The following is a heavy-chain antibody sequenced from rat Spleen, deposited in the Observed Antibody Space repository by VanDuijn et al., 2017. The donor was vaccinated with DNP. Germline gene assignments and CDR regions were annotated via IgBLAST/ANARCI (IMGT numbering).Heavy chain of an antibody. CDR2: ITSSGSDT. CDR3: ARDQRLQWDYFDY. V-gene: IGHV5-31*01. J-gene: IGHJ2*01. D-gene: IGHD1-1*01. CDR1: GFNLNDYW. Sequence: EVKLVESGGGLVQPGRSLKLSCAASGFNLNDYWMTWIRQVPGKGLEWFASITSSGSDTYYPDSVKGRFTISRDNARNTLYLQMDSLRSEDTATYYCARDQRLQWDYFDYWGQGVMVIVSS.